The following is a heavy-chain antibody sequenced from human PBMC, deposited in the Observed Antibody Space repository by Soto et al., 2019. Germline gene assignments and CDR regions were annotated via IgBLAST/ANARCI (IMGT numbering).Heavy chain of an antibody. CDR3: ARDGMTTYRDNYYYYYYGMDV. Sequence: GGSLRLSCAASGFTFSSYEMNWVRQAPGKELEWVSYISSSGSTIYYADSVKGRFTISRDNAKNSLYLQMNSLRAEDTAVYYCARDGMTTYRDNYYYYYYGMDVWGQGTTVTVSS. J-gene: IGHJ6*02. D-gene: IGHD4-17*01. V-gene: IGHV3-48*03. CDR1: GFTFSSYE. CDR2: ISSSGSTI.